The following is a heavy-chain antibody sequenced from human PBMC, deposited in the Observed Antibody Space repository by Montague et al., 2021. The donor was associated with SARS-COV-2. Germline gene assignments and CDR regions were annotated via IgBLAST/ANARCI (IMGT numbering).Heavy chain of an antibody. J-gene: IGHJ4*02. CDR1: GFTVSSNY. D-gene: IGHD3-10*01. CDR3: ARAYFYDSGSYYSY. CDR2: IYSGGST. Sequence: SLRLSCAASGFTVSSNYMSWVRRAPGKGLEWVSLIYSGGSTFYADSVKGRFTISRDNSKNTLYLQMNSLRAEDTAVYYCARAYFYDSGSYYSYWGQGTLVTVSS. V-gene: IGHV3-53*01.